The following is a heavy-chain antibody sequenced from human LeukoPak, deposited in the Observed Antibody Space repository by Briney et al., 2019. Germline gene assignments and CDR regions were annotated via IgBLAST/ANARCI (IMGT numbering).Heavy chain of an antibody. J-gene: IGHJ4*02. D-gene: IGHD1-7*01. CDR3: ARDKGDWNYGGGAFDY. CDR2: IKQDRSEK. V-gene: IGHV3-7*01. Sequence: GGSLRLSCAASGFTFTNYWMSWVRQAPGKGLELVANIKQDRSEKYYVDSVKGRFTISRDNAKNSLYLQMNSLRAEDTAVYYCARDKGDWNYGGGAFDYWGQGTLVTVSS. CDR1: GFTFTNYW.